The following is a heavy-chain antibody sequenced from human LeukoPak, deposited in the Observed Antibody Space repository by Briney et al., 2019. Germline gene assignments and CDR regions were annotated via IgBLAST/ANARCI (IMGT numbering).Heavy chain of an antibody. CDR2: IYYSGST. Sequence: PSETLSLTCTVSGGSISSYYWSWLRQPPGKGLEWIGYIYYSGSTNYNPSLKSRVTISVDPSKNQFSLKLSSVTAADTAVYYCARTTLGYCSGGSCYSLYYYYMDVWGKGTTVTVSS. CDR3: ARTTLGYCSGGSCYSLYYYYMDV. D-gene: IGHD2-15*01. J-gene: IGHJ6*03. V-gene: IGHV4-59*01. CDR1: GGSISSYY.